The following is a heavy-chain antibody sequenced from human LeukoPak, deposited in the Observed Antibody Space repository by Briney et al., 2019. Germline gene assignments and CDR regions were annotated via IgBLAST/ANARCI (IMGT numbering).Heavy chain of an antibody. CDR2: ISSSTI. J-gene: IGHJ4*02. CDR1: RFTFSRYS. CDR3: ARDVDYGFDY. Sequence: GGSLRLSCTASRFTFSRYSMNWVRQAPGKGLEWVSFISSSTISYADSVKGRFTISRDNAKNSLYLQMNGLRDEDTAVYYCARDVDYGFDYWGQGTLVTVSS. D-gene: IGHD4-17*01. V-gene: IGHV3-48*02.